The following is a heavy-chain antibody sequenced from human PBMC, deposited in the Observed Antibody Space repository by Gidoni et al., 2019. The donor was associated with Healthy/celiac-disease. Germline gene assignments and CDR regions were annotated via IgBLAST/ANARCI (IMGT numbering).Heavy chain of an antibody. CDR3: AKGMATVTTHDY. CDR1: AFTFSSYA. Sequence: EVQLLESGGGLVQHGGSLRLSCAASAFTFSSYAMSWVRQAPGKGLEWVSAISGSGCSTYYADSVKGRFTISRDNSKNTLYLQMNSLRAEDTAVYYCAKGMATVTTHDYWGQGTLVTVSS. D-gene: IGHD4-17*01. J-gene: IGHJ4*02. V-gene: IGHV3-23*01. CDR2: ISGSGCST.